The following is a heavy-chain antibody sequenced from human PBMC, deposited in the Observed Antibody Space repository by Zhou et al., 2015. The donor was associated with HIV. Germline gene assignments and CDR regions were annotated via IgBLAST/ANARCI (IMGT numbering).Heavy chain of an antibody. CDR3: ARDRVGAHRSGAFDI. Sequence: QAQLVQSGAEVKKPGASVTVSCEASGYSFTGYYMHWVRQAPGQGLEWMGWINPNSGGTNYAQKFQGWVTMTRDTSISTAYMELSRLRSDDTAVYYCARDRVGAHRSGAFDIVGPRDKWSPSLQ. V-gene: IGHV1-2*04. D-gene: IGHD1-26*01. CDR1: GYSFTGYY. CDR2: INPNSGGT. J-gene: IGHJ3*02.